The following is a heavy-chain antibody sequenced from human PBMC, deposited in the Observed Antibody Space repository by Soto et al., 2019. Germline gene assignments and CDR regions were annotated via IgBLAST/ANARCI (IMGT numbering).Heavy chain of an antibody. CDR3: ARDQREEYSGYGTDAFDI. V-gene: IGHV1-46*03. CDR1: GYTFTSYY. D-gene: IGHD5-12*01. CDR2: INPSGGST. Sequence: ASVKVSCKASGYTFTSYYMHWLRQAPGQGLEWMGIINPSGGSTSYAQKFQGRVTMTRDTSTSTVYMELSSLRSEDTAVYYCARDQREEYSGYGTDAFDIWGQGTMVTVSS. J-gene: IGHJ3*02.